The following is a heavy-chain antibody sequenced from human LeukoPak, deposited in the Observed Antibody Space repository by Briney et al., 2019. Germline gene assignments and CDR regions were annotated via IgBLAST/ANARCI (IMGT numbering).Heavy chain of an antibody. CDR3: ARYSYGSSRDY. CDR1: GGSFSGYY. D-gene: IGHD5-18*01. CDR2: IYYSGST. J-gene: IGHJ4*02. V-gene: IGHV4-59*01. Sequence: SSETLSLTCAVYGGSFSGYYWSWIRQPPGKGLEWIGYIYYSGSTNYNPSLKSRVTISVDTSKNQFSLKLSSVTAADTAVYYCARYSYGSSRDYWGQGTLVTVSS.